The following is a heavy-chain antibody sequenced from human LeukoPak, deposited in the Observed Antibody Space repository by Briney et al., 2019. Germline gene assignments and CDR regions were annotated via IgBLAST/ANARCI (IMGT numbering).Heavy chain of an antibody. CDR2: MSYSGNT. D-gene: IGHD2-21*01. CDR1: GESISRTGYY. V-gene: IGHV4-39*01. CDR3: VRHIAYSSMDV. Sequence: PSETLSLTCTVSGESISRTGYYWGWIRQPPGKGLEWIGHMSYSGNTFYSPSLKSRVTISVDTSKNHFSLKLTSVTAADMSIYYCVRHIAYSSMDVWGKGTTVTVST. J-gene: IGHJ6*04.